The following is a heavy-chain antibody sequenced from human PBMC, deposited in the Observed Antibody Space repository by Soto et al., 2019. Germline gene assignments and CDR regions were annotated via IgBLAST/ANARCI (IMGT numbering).Heavy chain of an antibody. D-gene: IGHD3-22*01. V-gene: IGHV1-46*01. J-gene: IGHJ3*02. Sequence: GASVKVSCKASGYTFTSYYMHWVRQAPGQGLEWMGIINPSGGSTSYAQKFQGRVTMTRDTSTSTVYMELSSLRSEDTAVYYCARIQENYYDSSGYSNDAFDIWGQGTMVTVSS. CDR1: GYTFTSYY. CDR2: INPSGGST. CDR3: ARIQENYYDSSGYSNDAFDI.